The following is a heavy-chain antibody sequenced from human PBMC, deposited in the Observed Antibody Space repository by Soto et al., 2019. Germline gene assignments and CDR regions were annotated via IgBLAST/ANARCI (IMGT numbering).Heavy chain of an antibody. V-gene: IGHV4-39*01. CDR3: ARQTSAGYCSGGSCYQSSYYYCYYMDV. D-gene: IGHD2-15*01. CDR2: IYYSGST. Sequence: SSETLSLTCTVSGGSISSSSYYWGWIRQPPGKGLEWIGSIYYSGSTYYNPSLKSRVTISVDTSKNQFSLKLSSVTAADTAVYYCARQTSAGYCSGGSCYQSSYYYCYYMDVWGKGTTVTVSS. CDR1: GGSISSSSYY. J-gene: IGHJ6*03.